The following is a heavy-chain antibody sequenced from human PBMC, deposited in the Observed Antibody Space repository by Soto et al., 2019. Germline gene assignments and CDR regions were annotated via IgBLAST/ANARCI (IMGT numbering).Heavy chain of an antibody. CDR1: GFTFSSYW. J-gene: IGHJ4*02. V-gene: IGHV3-7*05. CDR2: IKQDGSEK. CDR3: AREGWDIVVVTAILGPARYAYYFDY. Sequence: GGSLRLSCAASGFTFSSYWMSWVRQAPGKGLEWVANIKQDGSEKYYVDSVKGRFTISRDNAKNSLYLQMNSLRAEDTAVYYCAREGWDIVVVTAILGPARYAYYFDYWGQGTLVTVSS. D-gene: IGHD2-21*02.